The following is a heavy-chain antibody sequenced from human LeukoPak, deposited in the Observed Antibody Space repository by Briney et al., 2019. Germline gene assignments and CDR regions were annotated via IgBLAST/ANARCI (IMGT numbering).Heavy chain of an antibody. J-gene: IGHJ4*02. CDR1: GFTFDDYT. Sequence: GGSLRLSCAASGFTFDDYTMHWVRQAPGKGLEWVSLISWDGGSTYYADSVKGRFTISRDNSKNSLYLQMNSLRTEDTALYYCGKGLDYGDYAGYWGQGTLVTVSS. D-gene: IGHD4-17*01. CDR3: GKGLDYGDYAGY. V-gene: IGHV3-43*01. CDR2: ISWDGGST.